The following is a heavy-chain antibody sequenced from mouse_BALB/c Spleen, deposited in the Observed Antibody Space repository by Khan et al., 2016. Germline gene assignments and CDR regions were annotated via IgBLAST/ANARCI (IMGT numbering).Heavy chain of an antibody. D-gene: IGHD2-3*01. CDR1: GYSITSDCA. CDR3: ARGNDGFFAWFAY. V-gene: IGHV3-2*02. J-gene: IGHJ3*01. Sequence: EVQLVESGLGLVKPSQSLSLTCTVTGYSITSDCAWSWIRQFPGNKLEWLGYISYSGYTSYNPSLKSRISITRDTSKNQFFLQLNSVTTEDTATYYCARGNDGFFAWFAYWGQGTLVTVSA. CDR2: ISYSGYT.